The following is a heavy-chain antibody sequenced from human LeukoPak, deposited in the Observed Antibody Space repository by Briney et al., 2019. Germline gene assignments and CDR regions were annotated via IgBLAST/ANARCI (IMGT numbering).Heavy chain of an antibody. Sequence: ASVKVSCKASGYTFTSYDINWVRQATGQGLEWMGWMNPNSGNTGYAQKFQGRVTITRNTSISTAYMELSSLRSEDTAVYYCALRYCSGGSCYSFDYRGQGTLVTVSS. V-gene: IGHV1-8*03. CDR1: GYTFTSYD. J-gene: IGHJ4*02. CDR3: ALRYCSGGSCYSFDY. CDR2: MNPNSGNT. D-gene: IGHD2-15*01.